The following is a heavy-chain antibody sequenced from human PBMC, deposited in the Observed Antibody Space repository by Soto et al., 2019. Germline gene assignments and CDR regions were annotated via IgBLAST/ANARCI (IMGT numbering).Heavy chain of an antibody. V-gene: IGHV4-30-4*01. D-gene: IGHD3-10*01. J-gene: IGHJ6*02. CDR3: ARHSPPFFYGSGPWDV. Sequence: PSETLSLTCTVSGGSISSGNYYWSWIRQPPGKGLEWIGFMSYSGSTSYNASLKSRVTISVDTSKSQFSLKLSSLIAADTAVYYCARHSPPFFYGSGPWDVWGQGTTVTVSS. CDR1: GGSISSGNYY. CDR2: MSYSGST.